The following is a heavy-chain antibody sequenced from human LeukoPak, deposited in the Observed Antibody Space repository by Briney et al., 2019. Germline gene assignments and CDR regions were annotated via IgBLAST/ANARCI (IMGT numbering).Heavy chain of an antibody. V-gene: IGHV4-30-4*08. Sequence: SQTLSLTCTVSGGSISSGDYYWSWIRQPPGKGLEWIGYIYYSGSTYYNPSLKSRVTISVDTPKNQFSLKLSSVTAADTAVYYCAREGGSYYGVFDYWGQGTLVTVSS. CDR3: AREGGSYYGVFDY. CDR1: GGSISSGDYY. D-gene: IGHD1-26*01. J-gene: IGHJ4*02. CDR2: IYYSGST.